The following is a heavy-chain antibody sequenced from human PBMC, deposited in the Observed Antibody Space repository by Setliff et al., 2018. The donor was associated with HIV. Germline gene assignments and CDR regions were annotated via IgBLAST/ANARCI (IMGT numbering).Heavy chain of an antibody. Sequence: SEALSLTCSVSGGSVSSTSNYWGWIRQPPGKGLEWIGSIYYSGSTYYNPSLKSRVTISVDTSKNQFSLKLSSVTAADTAVYYCARVQVGGYNFYFDYWGQGTLVTVSS. J-gene: IGHJ4*02. V-gene: IGHV4-39*01. CDR2: IYYSGST. CDR3: ARVQVGGYNFYFDY. CDR1: GGSVSSTSNY. D-gene: IGHD5-12*01.